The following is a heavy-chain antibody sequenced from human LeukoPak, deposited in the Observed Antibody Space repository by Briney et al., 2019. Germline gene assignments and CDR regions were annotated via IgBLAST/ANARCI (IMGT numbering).Heavy chain of an antibody. CDR3: ARDAGLGYRSSTSCSPLGY. Sequence: ASVKVSCKASGGTFSSYAISWGRQAPGQGLEWMGGIIPIFGTANYAQKFQGRVTITTDESTSTAYMELSSLRSEDTAVYYCARDAGLGYRSSTSCSPLGYWGQGTLVTVSS. CDR2: IIPIFGTA. J-gene: IGHJ4*02. CDR1: GGTFSSYA. D-gene: IGHD2-2*01. V-gene: IGHV1-69*05.